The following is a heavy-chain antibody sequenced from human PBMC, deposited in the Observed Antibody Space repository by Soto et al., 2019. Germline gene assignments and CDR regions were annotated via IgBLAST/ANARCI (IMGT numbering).Heavy chain of an antibody. CDR3: ARDLHYYDSSGYPRVEAFDI. CDR2: IYTSGST. V-gene: IGHV4-4*07. Sequence: QVQLQESGPGLVKPSETLSLTCTVSGGSISSYYWSWIRQPAGKGLEWIGRIYTSGSTNYNPSLKSRVTISVDTSKNQFSLKLSSVTAADTAVYYCARDLHYYDSSGYPRVEAFDIWGQGTMLTVSS. CDR1: GGSISSYY. D-gene: IGHD3-22*01. J-gene: IGHJ3*02.